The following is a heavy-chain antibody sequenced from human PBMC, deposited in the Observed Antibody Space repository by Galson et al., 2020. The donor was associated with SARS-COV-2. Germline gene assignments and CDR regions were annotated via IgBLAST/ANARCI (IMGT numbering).Heavy chain of an antibody. V-gene: IGHV3-30*04. D-gene: IGHD3-10*01. Sequence: GESLKISCAAPGFPFSIYAMHWVRQAPGKGVEWVALISYDGSNTYYADSVKGRFTISRDDSENTLYVQMNSLRAEDTAVYYCASPRYHYGSGTTSPFDYWGQGTLVTVSS. J-gene: IGHJ4*02. CDR3: ASPRYHYGSGTTSPFDY. CDR2: ISYDGSNT. CDR1: GFPFSIYA.